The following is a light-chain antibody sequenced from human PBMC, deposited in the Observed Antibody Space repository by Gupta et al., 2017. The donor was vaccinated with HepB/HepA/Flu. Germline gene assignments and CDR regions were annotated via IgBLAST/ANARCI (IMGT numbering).Light chain of an antibody. V-gene: IGLV2-11*01. CDR3: CSSAGTYTVI. CDR1: SSDVGGYDY. CDR2: DVT. J-gene: IGLJ2*01. Sequence: QSALTQPRSVSGSPGQSVAISCTGTSSDVGGYDYVSWFQHHPGEAPTLMIYDVTKRPSGVPDRFSGSKSGNTASLTISGLQSEDEADYYCCSSAGTYTVIFGGGTKLTVL.